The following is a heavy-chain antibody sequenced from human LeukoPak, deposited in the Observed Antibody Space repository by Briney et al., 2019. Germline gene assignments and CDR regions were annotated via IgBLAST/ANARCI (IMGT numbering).Heavy chain of an antibody. Sequence: GGSLRLSCAASGFTFSSYSMNWVRQAPGKGLEWVANINKDGSEKNYVDSVKGRFTISRDNAKNSLYLQMNSLRAEDTALYYCATMRDFWGQGTLVTVSS. CDR2: INKDGSEK. V-gene: IGHV3-7*01. J-gene: IGHJ4*02. CDR3: ATMRDF. CDR1: GFTFSSYS.